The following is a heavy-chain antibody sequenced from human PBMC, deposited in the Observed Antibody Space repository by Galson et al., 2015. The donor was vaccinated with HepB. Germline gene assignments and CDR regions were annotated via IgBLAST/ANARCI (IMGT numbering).Heavy chain of an antibody. D-gene: IGHD3-3*01. Sequence: SVKVSCKASGYTFTSYGISWVRQAPGQGLEWMGWISAYNGNTNYAQKLQGRVTMTTDTSTSTAYMELRSLRSDDTAVYYCVRDGRAGFWSGYFWATRSLFDYWGQGTLVTVSS. J-gene: IGHJ4*02. CDR3: VRDGRAGFWSGYFWATRSLFDY. CDR1: GYTFTSYG. CDR2: ISAYNGNT. V-gene: IGHV1-18*01.